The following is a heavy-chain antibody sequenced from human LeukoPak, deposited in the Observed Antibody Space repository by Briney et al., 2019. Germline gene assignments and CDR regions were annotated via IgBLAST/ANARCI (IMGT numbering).Heavy chain of an antibody. D-gene: IGHD3-10*01. V-gene: IGHV5-51*01. CDR2: IYPDDSDS. CDR1: GYNFTNYW. CDR3: ARHIPYGSGSYLDY. J-gene: IGHJ4*02. Sequence: PGESLKISCKASGYNFTNYWIAWVRQVSGKGLEWMGIIYPDDSDSRNSPSFQGQVTISVDKSISTAYLQWSSLKASDTAMYYCARHIPYGSGSYLDYWGQGTLVTVSS.